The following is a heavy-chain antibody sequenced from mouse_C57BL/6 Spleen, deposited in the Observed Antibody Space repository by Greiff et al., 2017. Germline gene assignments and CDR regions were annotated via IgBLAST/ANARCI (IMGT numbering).Heavy chain of an antibody. V-gene: IGHV1-69*01. CDR1: GYTFTSYW. CDR3: ARVAYYSNQLEFDY. J-gene: IGHJ2*01. CDR2: IDPSDSYT. Sequence: QVQLQQPGAELVMPGASVKLSCKASGYTFTSYWMHWVKQRPGQGLEWIGEIDPSDSYTNYNQKFKGKATLTEDKSSSTAYMQLSSLTSEDSAVYYCARVAYYSNQLEFDYWGQGTTLTVSS. D-gene: IGHD2-5*01.